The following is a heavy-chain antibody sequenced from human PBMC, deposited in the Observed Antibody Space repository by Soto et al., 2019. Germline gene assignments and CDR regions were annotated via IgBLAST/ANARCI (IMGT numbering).Heavy chain of an antibody. CDR1: GYTFTDYY. CDR2: FNPKTGGP. CDR3: ARGIQPPTLSPWDV. J-gene: IGHJ6*01. V-gene: IGHV1-2*02. Sequence: ASVKVSCKASGYTFTDYYIHWVRQAPGQGPEWLGWFNPKTGGPNYAPKFQGRVTMTRDTSLSTTYMELTSLTSDDTAVYYCARGIQPPTLSPWDVWGPGTSVTVS. D-gene: IGHD1-1*01.